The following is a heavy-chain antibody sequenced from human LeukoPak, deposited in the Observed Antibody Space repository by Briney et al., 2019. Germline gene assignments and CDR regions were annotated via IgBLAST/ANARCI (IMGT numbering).Heavy chain of an antibody. Sequence: PGGSLRLYCAASGFTFSDYYMSWIRQAPGRGLEWVSYISNSGTTRYYADSVKGRFTISRDNAKNSLYLQMNSLRAEDTAVYYCARDQTGITVAATGWFDPWGQGTLVTVSS. CDR1: GFTFSDYY. CDR3: ARDQTGITVAATGWFDP. J-gene: IGHJ5*02. CDR2: ISNSGTTR. D-gene: IGHD6-19*01. V-gene: IGHV3-11*04.